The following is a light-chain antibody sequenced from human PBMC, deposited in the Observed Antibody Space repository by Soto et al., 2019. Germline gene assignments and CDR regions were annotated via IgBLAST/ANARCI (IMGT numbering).Light chain of an antibody. CDR1: SSNIGAGFD. CDR2: GNS. J-gene: IGLJ3*02. V-gene: IGLV1-40*01. CDR3: HSSDSSLSGVV. Sequence: QSVLTQPPSVSGAPGQRVTIPCTGSSSNIGAGFDVHWYQQLPGTAPKLLIYGNSNRPSGVPDRFSGSKSGTSASLAIAGLQAEDEADYYCHSSDSSLSGVVFGGGTKLTVL.